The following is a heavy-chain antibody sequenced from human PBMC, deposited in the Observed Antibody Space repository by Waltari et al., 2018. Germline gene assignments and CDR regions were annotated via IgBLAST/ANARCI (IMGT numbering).Heavy chain of an antibody. CDR2: INADNGNT. D-gene: IGHD2-15*01. V-gene: IGHV1-3*01. Sequence: QVQLVQSGAEVKKPGASVKVSCKASGYTFTNYAMHWVRQAPGQRLAWMGWINADNGNTKYSHKYQGRVTITRDTSASTAYMDLSSLRSEDTAVYYCARVLRYCSGGNCYFDYWGQGTLVTVSS. CDR1: GYTFTNYA. J-gene: IGHJ4*02. CDR3: ARVLRYCSGGNCYFDY.